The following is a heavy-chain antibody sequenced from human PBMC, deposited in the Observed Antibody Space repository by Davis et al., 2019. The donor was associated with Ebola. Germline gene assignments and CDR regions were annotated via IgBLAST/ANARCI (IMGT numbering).Heavy chain of an antibody. CDR2: INHSESS. V-gene: IGHV4-34*01. J-gene: IGHJ6*02. CDR1: GGSFSGYY. Sequence: SETLSLTCAVYGGSFSGYYWSWIRQPPGKGLEWIGEINHSESSNYNPSLKSRVTISVDTSKNQFSLKLSSVTAADTAVYYCARGKGYTSFGPNQYSYYYGMDVWGQGTTVTVSS. D-gene: IGHD5-24*01. CDR3: ARGKGYTSFGPNQYSYYYGMDV.